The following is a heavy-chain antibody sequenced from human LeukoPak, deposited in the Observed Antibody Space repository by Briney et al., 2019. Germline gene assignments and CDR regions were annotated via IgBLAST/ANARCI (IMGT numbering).Heavy chain of an antibody. CDR1: GYTFTSYG. CDR2: ISAYSGNT. D-gene: IGHD6-13*01. V-gene: IGHV1-18*01. J-gene: IGHJ6*02. CDR3: ARGPTSSSWYQANYYYYGMDV. Sequence: ASVKVSCKASGYTFTSYGISWVRQAPGHGLEWVGWISAYSGNTNYAQKLQGRVTMTTDTSTSTAYMELRSLRSDDTAVYYCARGPTSSSWYQANYYYYGMDVWGQGTTVTVSS.